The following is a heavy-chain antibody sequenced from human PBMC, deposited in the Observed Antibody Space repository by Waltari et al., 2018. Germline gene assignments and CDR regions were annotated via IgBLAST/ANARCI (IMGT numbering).Heavy chain of an antibody. CDR1: GFTFDDYT. CDR3: AKGGDLGYYYGMDV. V-gene: IGHV3-43*01. Sequence: AASGFTFDDYTMHWVRQAPGKGLEWVSLISWDGGSTYYADSVKGRFTISRDNSKNSLYLQMNSLRTEDTALYYCAKGGDLGYYYGMDVWGQGTTVTVSS. J-gene: IGHJ6*02. CDR2: ISWDGGST. D-gene: IGHD3-16*01.